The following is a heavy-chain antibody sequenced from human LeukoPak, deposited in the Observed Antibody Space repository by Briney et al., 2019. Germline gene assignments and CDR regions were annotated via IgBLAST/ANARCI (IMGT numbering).Heavy chain of an antibody. CDR3: AKGGKWDVTPFDY. V-gene: IGHV3-23*01. CDR2: ISGSGGST. Sequence: GGSLRLSCAGSGFTFSSYAMSWVRQAPGKGLEWVSAISGSGGSTYFADSVKGRFTISRDNSKNTLYLQVNSLRAEDTAVYYCAKGGKWDVTPFDYWGQGTLVTVSS. CDR1: GFTFSSYA. D-gene: IGHD1-26*01. J-gene: IGHJ4*02.